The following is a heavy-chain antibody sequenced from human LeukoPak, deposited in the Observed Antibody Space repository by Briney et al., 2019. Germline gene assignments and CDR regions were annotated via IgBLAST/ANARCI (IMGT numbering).Heavy chain of an antibody. CDR3: ARIHQYYDILTGSRPGAFDI. CDR1: GFTFSSYS. J-gene: IGHJ3*02. V-gene: IGHV3-21*01. CDR2: ISSSSSYI. Sequence: GGSLRLSCAASGFTFSSYSMNWVRQAPGKGLEWVSSISSSSSYIYYADSVKGRFTISRDNAKNSLYLQMNSLRAEDTAVYYCARIHQYYDILTGSRPGAFDIWGQGTMVTVSS. D-gene: IGHD3-9*01.